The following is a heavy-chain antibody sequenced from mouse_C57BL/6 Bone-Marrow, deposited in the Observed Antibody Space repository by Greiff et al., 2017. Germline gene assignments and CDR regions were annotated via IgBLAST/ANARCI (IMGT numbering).Heavy chain of an antibody. CDR3: ARGYDYAEDYAMDY. V-gene: IGHV5-4*01. Sequence: VQLKQSGGGLVKPGGSLKLSCAASGFTFSSYAMSWVRQTPEKRLEWVATISDGGSYTYYPDNVKGRFTISSDNAKNNLYLQMSHLKSEDTAMYYCARGYDYAEDYAMDYGGQGTSVTVSS. CDR2: ISDGGSYT. CDR1: GFTFSSYA. J-gene: IGHJ4*01. D-gene: IGHD2-4*01.